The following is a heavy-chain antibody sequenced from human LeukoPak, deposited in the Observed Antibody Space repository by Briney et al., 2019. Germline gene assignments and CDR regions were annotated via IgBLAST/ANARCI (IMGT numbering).Heavy chain of an antibody. Sequence: GGSLRLSCAASGLNFTDAWMTWVRQAPGKGLEWIGRIKTNTDGASDTDGATTEYAAPVKGTFTISRDDSKSTVYLQMNSLQTEDTAVYYCATSQTPTYARFDYWGQGTLVTVSS. J-gene: IGHJ4*02. CDR2: IKTNTDGASDTDGATT. D-gene: IGHD2-2*01. CDR3: ATSQTPTYARFDY. V-gene: IGHV3-15*01. CDR1: GLNFTDAW.